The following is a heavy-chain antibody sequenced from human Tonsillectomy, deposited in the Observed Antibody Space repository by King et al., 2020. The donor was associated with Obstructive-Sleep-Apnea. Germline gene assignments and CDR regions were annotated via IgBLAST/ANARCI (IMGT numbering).Heavy chain of an antibody. Sequence: QLQESGPGLVKPSETLSLTCTVSGGSISSSSYYWGWIRQPPGKGLEWIGSIYYSGSTYYNPSLKSRVTISVDTSKNQFSLKLSSVTAADTAVYYCAREDISTSGGKGTLVTASS. CDR3: AREDISTS. D-gene: IGHD3-22*01. CDR1: GGSISSSSYY. J-gene: IGHJ4*02. V-gene: IGHV4-39*07. CDR2: IYYSGST.